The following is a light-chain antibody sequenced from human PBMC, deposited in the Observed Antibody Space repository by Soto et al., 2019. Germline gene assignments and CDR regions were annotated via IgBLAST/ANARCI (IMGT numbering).Light chain of an antibody. CDR1: ESIRTW. J-gene: IGKJ2*03. V-gene: IGKV1-5*01. CDR2: DAS. Sequence: DIQMTQSPSTLSASIGDRVTITRRASESIRTWLAWYQHKPGKPPKFLIYDASSLESGVPSRFSGSGSGTEFTLTISNLQPDDFATYYCQQSYSAPYSFGQGTRLEI. CDR3: QQSYSAPYS.